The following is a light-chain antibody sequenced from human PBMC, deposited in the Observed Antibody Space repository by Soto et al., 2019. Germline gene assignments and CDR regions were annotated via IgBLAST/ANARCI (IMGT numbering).Light chain of an antibody. J-gene: IGLJ1*01. CDR1: SSDVGRYNY. CDR3: SSYAGSSNV. V-gene: IGLV2-8*01. CDR2: EVT. Sequence: QSVLTQPPSASGSPGQSVTISCTGTSSDVGRYNYVSWYQHHPGKAPKLMIYEVTKRPSGVPDRFSGSKSGNTASLTVSGLQAEDEADYYCSSYAGSSNVFGTGTKLTVL.